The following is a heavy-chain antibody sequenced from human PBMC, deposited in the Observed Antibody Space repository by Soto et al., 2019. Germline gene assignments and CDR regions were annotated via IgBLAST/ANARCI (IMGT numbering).Heavy chain of an antibody. CDR2: IYYSGST. CDR1: GGSISSYY. Sequence: SETLSLTCTVSGGSISSYYWSWIRQPPGKGLEWIGYIYYSGSTNYNPSVKSRVTISVDTSKNHFSLKLSSVTAADTAVYYCAREEGGYSCNYPNGFDPWGQGTLVTVSS. V-gene: IGHV4-59*01. CDR3: AREEGGYSCNYPNGFDP. D-gene: IGHD1-7*01. J-gene: IGHJ5*01.